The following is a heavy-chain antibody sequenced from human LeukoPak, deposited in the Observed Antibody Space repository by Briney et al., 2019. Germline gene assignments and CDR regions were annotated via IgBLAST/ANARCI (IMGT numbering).Heavy chain of an antibody. Sequence: GGSLRLSCAASGFTFSSYSMNWVRQAPGKGLEWVSYISSSSSTIYYADSVKGRFTISRDNAKSSLYLQMNSLRAEDTAVYYCARDILAAAGLEFAFDIWGQGTMVTVSS. J-gene: IGHJ3*02. CDR1: GFTFSSYS. CDR3: ARDILAAAGLEFAFDI. V-gene: IGHV3-48*01. D-gene: IGHD6-13*01. CDR2: ISSSSSTI.